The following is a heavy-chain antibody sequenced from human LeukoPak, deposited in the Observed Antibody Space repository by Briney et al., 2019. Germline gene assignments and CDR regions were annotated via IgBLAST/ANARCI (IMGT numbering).Heavy chain of an antibody. CDR1: GFTFSSYA. CDR3: ARGVDY. V-gene: IGHV3-30*04. J-gene: IGHJ4*02. Sequence: GGSLRLSCAAAGFTFSSYAMHWVRQAPGKGLEWVAVISYDGSNKYYADSVKGRFTISRDNSKNTLYLQMNSLRPEDTAVYYCARGVDYWGQGTLVTVSS. CDR2: ISYDGSNK.